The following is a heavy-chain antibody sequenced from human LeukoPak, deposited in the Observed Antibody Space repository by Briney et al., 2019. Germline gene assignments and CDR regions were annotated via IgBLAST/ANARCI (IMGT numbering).Heavy chain of an antibody. D-gene: IGHD3-10*01. Sequence: ASVKVSCKASGYTFTGYYMHWVRQAPGQGLEWMGWISAYNGNTNYAQKLQGRVTMTTDTSTSTAYMELRSLRSDDTAVYYCARAVGYYGSGSPQYYYYYYMDVWGKGTTVTVSS. CDR1: GYTFTGYY. CDR2: ISAYNGNT. V-gene: IGHV1-18*04. CDR3: ARAVGYYGSGSPQYYYYYYMDV. J-gene: IGHJ6*03.